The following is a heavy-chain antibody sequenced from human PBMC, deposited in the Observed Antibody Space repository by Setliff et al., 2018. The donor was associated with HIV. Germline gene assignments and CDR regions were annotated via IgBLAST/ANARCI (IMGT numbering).Heavy chain of an antibody. CDR1: GGSISSSSYY. J-gene: IGHJ4*02. V-gene: IGHV4-39*01. D-gene: IGHD3-10*01. Sequence: SETLSLTCTVSGGSISSSSYYWGWIRQPPGKGLEWIGSIHHSGTAYDNPSLKSRVTISVDPSKNQILLRLSSVTAADTAVYYCARLSGGMVPNYWGQGTQVTVSS. CDR3: ARLSGGMVPNY. CDR2: IHHSGTA.